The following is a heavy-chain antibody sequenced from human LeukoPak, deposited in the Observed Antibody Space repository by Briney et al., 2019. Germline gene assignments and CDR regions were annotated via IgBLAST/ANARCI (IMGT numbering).Heavy chain of an antibody. CDR1: GGSISSGSYY. V-gene: IGHV4-61*01. Sequence: PSETLSLTCTVSGGSISSGSYYWRWIRQPPGKGLEWIVYIYYSGSTDYNPSLKSRVTISVDTSKNQFSLKLSSVTAADTAVYYCARPGVGSGRYGAFDIWGQGTMVTVSS. J-gene: IGHJ3*02. CDR3: ARPGVGSGRYGAFDI. D-gene: IGHD5-18*01. CDR2: IYYSGST.